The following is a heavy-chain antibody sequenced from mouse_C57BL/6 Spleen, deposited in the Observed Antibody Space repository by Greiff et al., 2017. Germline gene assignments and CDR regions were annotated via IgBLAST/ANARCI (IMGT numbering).Heavy chain of an antibody. CDR1: GYTFTSYW. CDR3: ARSYYGSSPDFDY. CDR2: INPSNGGT. D-gene: IGHD1-1*01. V-gene: IGHV1-53*01. J-gene: IGHJ2*01. Sequence: VQLKQSGTELVKPGASVKLSCKASGYTFTSYWMHWVKQRPGQGLEWIGNINPSNGGTNYNEKFKSKATLTVDKSSSTAYMQLSSLTSEDSAVYYCARSYYGSSPDFDYWGQGTTLTVSS.